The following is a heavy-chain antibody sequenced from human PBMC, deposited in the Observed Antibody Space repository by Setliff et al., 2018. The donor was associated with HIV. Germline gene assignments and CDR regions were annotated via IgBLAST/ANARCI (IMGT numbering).Heavy chain of an antibody. CDR2: LYISGNT. CDR3: ARVIKSALLN. J-gene: IGHJ4*02. Sequence: SETLSLTCSVSGGPVSPFSWTWVRQSPGKGLEWIGYLYISGNTDYNPSLRGRVTISRDTSKNEFSIILSSVTAADAGVYFCARVIKSALLNWGRGTMVTVSS. V-gene: IGHV4-59*02. CDR1: GGPVSPFS.